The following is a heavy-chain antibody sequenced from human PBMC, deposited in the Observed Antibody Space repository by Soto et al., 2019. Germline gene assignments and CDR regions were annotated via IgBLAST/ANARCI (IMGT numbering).Heavy chain of an antibody. CDR2: IKSDGGGT. CDR3: ARGDGERYDGNGYLGRH. D-gene: IGHD3-22*01. Sequence: EVQLVESGGGLVQPGESLTLSCAASGFTFSSYWMHWFRQAPGKGLVWVSRIKSDGGGTYYPDSGKGRFTISRDNAKNTLYLQMNSLRVEDTAVYFCARGDGERYDGNGYLGRHWGQGTLVTVSS. J-gene: IGHJ4*02. V-gene: IGHV3-74*01. CDR1: GFTFSSYW.